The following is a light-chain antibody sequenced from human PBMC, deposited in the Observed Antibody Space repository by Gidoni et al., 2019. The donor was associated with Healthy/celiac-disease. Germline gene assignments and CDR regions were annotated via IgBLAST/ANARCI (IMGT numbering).Light chain of an antibody. V-gene: IGKV3-15*01. CDR2: GAS. CDR1: QSVSSN. CDR3: QQYNNWPPLT. Sequence: EIVMTQSPATLSVSPGERATLSCRASQSVSSNLAWYQQKPGQAPRLLIYGASTRATGIPARFSGSGSWTEFTLTISSLQSEDFAVDYCQQYNNWPPLTFGGGTKVEIK. J-gene: IGKJ4*01.